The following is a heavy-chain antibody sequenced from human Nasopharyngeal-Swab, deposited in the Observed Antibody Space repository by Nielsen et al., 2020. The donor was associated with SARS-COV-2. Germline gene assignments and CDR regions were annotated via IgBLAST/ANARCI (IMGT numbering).Heavy chain of an antibody. V-gene: IGHV3-30-3*01. D-gene: IGHD3-16*01. CDR2: ISYDGSNK. J-gene: IGHJ4*02. Sequence: GSLKISCAASGFTFSSYAMHWVRQAPGKGLEWVAVISYDGSNKYYADSVKGRFTISRDNSKNTLYLQMNSLRAEDTAVYYCAREADEGLAYFDYWGQGTLVTVSS. CDR3: AREADEGLAYFDY. CDR1: GFTFSSYA.